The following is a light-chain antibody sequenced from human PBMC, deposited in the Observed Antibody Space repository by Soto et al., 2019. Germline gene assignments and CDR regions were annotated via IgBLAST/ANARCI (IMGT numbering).Light chain of an antibody. CDR1: QSVSSY. V-gene: IGKV3-11*01. CDR3: QQRSNWPRGVT. Sequence: EIVLTQSPATLSLSPGERATLSCRASQSVSSYLAWYQQKPGQAPRLLIYDASTRATGIPARFSGSGSGTDFTLTISSLEPEDFAVYYCQQRSNWPRGVTFGPGTKVDIK. J-gene: IGKJ3*01. CDR2: DAS.